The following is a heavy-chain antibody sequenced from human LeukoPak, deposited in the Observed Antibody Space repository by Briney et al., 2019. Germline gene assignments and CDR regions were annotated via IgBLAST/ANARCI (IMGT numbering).Heavy chain of an antibody. CDR2: IYYSGST. Sequence: SETLSLTCTVSGGSISSYYWNWIRQPPGKGLEWIGYIYYSGSTNYNPSLKSRVTISVDKSKNQFSLKLSSVTAADTAVYFCARDRDGMGVWGQGTTVTVSS. CDR1: GGSISSYY. V-gene: IGHV4-59*12. J-gene: IGHJ6*02. CDR3: ARDRDGMGV.